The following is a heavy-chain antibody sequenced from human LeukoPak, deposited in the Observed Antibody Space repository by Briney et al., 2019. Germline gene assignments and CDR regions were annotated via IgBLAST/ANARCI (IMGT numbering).Heavy chain of an antibody. Sequence: GASVKVSCTVSGYTLTQLSMHWVRQAPGKGLEWMGGFDPEDGETIYAQKFQGRVTMTEDTSTDTAYMELSSLRSEDTAVYYCATDPGYDNAFDYWGQGTLVTVSS. J-gene: IGHJ4*02. V-gene: IGHV1-24*01. CDR2: FDPEDGET. D-gene: IGHD5-12*01. CDR3: ATDPGYDNAFDY. CDR1: GYTLTQLS.